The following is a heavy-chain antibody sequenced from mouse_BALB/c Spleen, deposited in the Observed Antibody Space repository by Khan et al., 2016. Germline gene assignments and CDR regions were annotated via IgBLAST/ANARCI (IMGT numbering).Heavy chain of an antibody. D-gene: IGHD1-2*01. CDR1: GYTFTNYA. Sequence: QIQLVQSGPELKKPGETVKISCKASGYTFTNYAMHWVKQAPGKGLKWMGWKYTNTGEPTYGDDFKGRFAFSLETSASTAYLQINNLKNEDMATYFCARSADYGYHYYAMDYWGQGTSVTVSS. CDR3: ARSADYGYHYYAMDY. V-gene: IGHV9-2*02. CDR2: KYTNTGEP. J-gene: IGHJ4*01.